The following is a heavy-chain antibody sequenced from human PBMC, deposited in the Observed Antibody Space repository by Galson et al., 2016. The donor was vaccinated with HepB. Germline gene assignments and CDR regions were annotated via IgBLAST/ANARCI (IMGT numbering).Heavy chain of an antibody. J-gene: IGHJ4*02. CDR1: GFTFSRYD. V-gene: IGHV3-13*04. Sequence: SLRLSCAASGFTFSRYDIHWVRQVTGKGLQWVSAIGGAGDTYYSGSVKGRFTISRENAKNSLYLQMNSLTAGDTAVYYCARAGWQWLVPSDYWGQGTLVTVSS. CDR2: IGGAGDT. D-gene: IGHD6-19*01. CDR3: ARAGWQWLVPSDY.